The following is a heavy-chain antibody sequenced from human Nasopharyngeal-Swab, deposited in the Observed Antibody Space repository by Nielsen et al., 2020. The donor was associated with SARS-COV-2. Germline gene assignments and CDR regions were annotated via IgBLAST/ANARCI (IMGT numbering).Heavy chain of an antibody. Sequence: GESLKISCVASGVIFSKYWMHWVRQAPGKGPVWVAVIWYDGSNKYYADSVKGRFTISRDNSKNTLYLQMNSLRAEDTAVYYCARVAAAGAWVDYWGQGTLVTVSS. D-gene: IGHD6-13*01. J-gene: IGHJ4*02. CDR2: IWYDGSNK. V-gene: IGHV3-33*08. CDR1: GVIFSKYW. CDR3: ARVAAAGAWVDY.